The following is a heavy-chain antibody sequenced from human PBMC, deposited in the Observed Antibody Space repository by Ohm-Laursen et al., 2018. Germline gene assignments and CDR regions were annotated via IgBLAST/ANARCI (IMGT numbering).Heavy chain of an antibody. J-gene: IGHJ3*02. CDR2: ISAYNGNT. CDR1: GYTFTSYG. V-gene: IGHV1-18*01. CDR3: ARDDGSGVLRGAFDI. D-gene: IGHD3-10*01. Sequence: SVKVSCKASGYTFTSYGISWVRQAPGQGLEWMGWISAYNGNTNYAQKLQGRVTMTTDTSTSTAYMELRSLRSDDTAVYYCARDDGSGVLRGAFDIWGQGTMVTVSS.